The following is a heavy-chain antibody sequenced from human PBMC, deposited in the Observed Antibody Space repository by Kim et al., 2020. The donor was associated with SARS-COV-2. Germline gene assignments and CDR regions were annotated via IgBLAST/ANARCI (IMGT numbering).Heavy chain of an antibody. CDR3: ARGLAQNDAFDI. J-gene: IGHJ3*02. V-gene: IGHV3-21*01. Sequence: YYEDSVKGRSTISRDNAKNSLYLQMNSLRAEDTAVYYCARGLAQNDAFDIWGQGTMVTVSS.